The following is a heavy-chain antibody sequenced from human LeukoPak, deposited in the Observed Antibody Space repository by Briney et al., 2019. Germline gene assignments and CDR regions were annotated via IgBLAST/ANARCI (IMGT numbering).Heavy chain of an antibody. Sequence: QPGVSLRLSCAASGFTVITNDMTWVRQSPGKGVEWVLVLYSDGNTKYADPVQGRFTISRDNSKDTLYLEMNSLSPDDTAVYYCARGVEPLAANTLAYWGQGTLVTVPS. D-gene: IGHD1-14*01. V-gene: IGHV3-53*01. CDR3: ARGVEPLAANTLAY. J-gene: IGHJ4*02. CDR1: GFTVITND. CDR2: LYSDGNT.